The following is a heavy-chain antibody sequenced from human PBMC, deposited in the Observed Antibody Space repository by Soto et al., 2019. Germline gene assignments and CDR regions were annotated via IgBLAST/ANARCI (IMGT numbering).Heavy chain of an antibody. V-gene: IGHV4-59*01. Sequence: SETLSLTCTVSGGSINGYYWTWIRQPPGKGLERIGYIYSSGSTNYNPSLKSRGTISIDRSKKQLSLMLSSVTAAAPASYYWRGTVRTGGFMADFWAQGTLVTVSS. J-gene: IGHJ4*02. CDR1: GGSINGYY. CDR2: IYSSGST. D-gene: IGHD2-8*02. CDR3: RGTVRTGGFMADF.